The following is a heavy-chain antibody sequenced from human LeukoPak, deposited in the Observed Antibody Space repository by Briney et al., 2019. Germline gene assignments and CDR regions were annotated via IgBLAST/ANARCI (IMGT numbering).Heavy chain of an antibody. Sequence: ASVSVSCKASGYTFSNYRIHWVCQAPGQSLEWMGQINGGVENTKYSQKFQGRLTITRDIVATTAYLELSSLRSEDTAVYFCARAEVLESFGHNKHCMDVWGQGTTVIVSS. CDR3: ARAEVLESFGHNKHCMDV. V-gene: IGHV1-3*01. CDR1: GYTFSNYR. D-gene: IGHD3-16*01. J-gene: IGHJ6*02. CDR2: INGGVENT.